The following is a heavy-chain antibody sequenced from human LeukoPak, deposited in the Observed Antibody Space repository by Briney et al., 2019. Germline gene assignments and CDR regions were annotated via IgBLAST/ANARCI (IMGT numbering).Heavy chain of an antibody. V-gene: IGHV4-59*01. J-gene: IGHJ5*02. CDR3: ARALRQQLVTGWFDP. CDR1: CDSINSYY. CDR2: IYYSGST. Sequence: SETLSLTCTVSCDSINSYYWTWIRQPPGKGLEWIGYIYYSGSTNYNPSLKNRVTISVDTSKNQFSLRLTSVTAADTAVYYCARALRQQLVTGWFDPWGQGTLVTGSS. D-gene: IGHD6-13*01.